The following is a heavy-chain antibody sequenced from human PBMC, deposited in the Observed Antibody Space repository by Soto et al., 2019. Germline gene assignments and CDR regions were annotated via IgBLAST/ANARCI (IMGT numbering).Heavy chain of an antibody. J-gene: IGHJ6*02. CDR3: ASRSQQLGKRGYYYGLDV. CDR1: GGSFSGYY. V-gene: IGHV4-34*01. Sequence: ETLSLTCAVYGGSFSGYYWSWIRQPPGKGLEWIGEINHSVSTNYNPSLKSRVTISVDTSKNQFSLKLSSVTAADTAVYYCASRSQQLGKRGYYYGLDVWGQGTTVTVSS. D-gene: IGHD6-6*01. CDR2: INHSVST.